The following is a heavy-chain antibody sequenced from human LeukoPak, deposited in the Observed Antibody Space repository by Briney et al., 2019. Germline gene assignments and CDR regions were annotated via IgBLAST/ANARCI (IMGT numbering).Heavy chain of an antibody. Sequence: GRSLRLSCAASGFTFSSYAMHWVRQAPGKGLEWVAVISYDGSNKYYADSVKGRFTISRDNSKNTLYLQMNSLRAEDTAVYYCARPESYDAFFDYWGQGTLVTVSS. CDR1: GFTFSSYA. CDR3: ARPESYDAFFDY. CDR2: ISYDGSNK. V-gene: IGHV3-30-3*01. D-gene: IGHD3-3*01. J-gene: IGHJ4*02.